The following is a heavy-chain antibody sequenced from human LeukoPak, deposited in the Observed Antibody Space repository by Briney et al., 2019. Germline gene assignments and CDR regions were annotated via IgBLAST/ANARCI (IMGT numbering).Heavy chain of an antibody. V-gene: IGHV3-21*01. D-gene: IGHD3-22*01. Sequence: GGSLRLSCAASGFTFSSYSVNWVRQAPGKGLEWVSSISSSSSYIYYADSVKGRFTISRDNAKNSLYLQMNSLRAEDTAVYYCARDVQYYYDSSGYYRTAYYYYYYYMDVWGKGTTVTVSS. J-gene: IGHJ6*03. CDR3: ARDVQYYYDSSGYYRTAYYYYYYYMDV. CDR2: ISSSSSYI. CDR1: GFTFSSYS.